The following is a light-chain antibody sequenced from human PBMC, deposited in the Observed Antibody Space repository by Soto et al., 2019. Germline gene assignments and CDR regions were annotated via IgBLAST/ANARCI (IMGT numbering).Light chain of an antibody. J-gene: IGKJ4*01. CDR3: QQYNSYPLT. CDR1: QSVSSS. CDR2: AAS. Sequence: EIVLTQSQATLSVSPGERVTLSCRASQSVSSSLAWYRQKPGQAPRLLIYAASTRATGIPARFTGSGSGTEFTLTISSLQPDDFVTYYCQQYNSYPLTFGGGTKWIS. V-gene: IGKV3-15*01.